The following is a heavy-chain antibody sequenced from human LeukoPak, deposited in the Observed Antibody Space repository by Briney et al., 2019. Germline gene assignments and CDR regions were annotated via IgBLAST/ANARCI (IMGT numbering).Heavy chain of an antibody. CDR3: AREFPYDYVWGSYRYTFAPSVFDY. Sequence: SETLSLTCTVSGGSISSYYWSWIRQPAGKGLEWIGRIYTSGSTNYNPSLKSRVTMSVDTSKNQFSLKLSSVTAADTAVYYCAREFPYDYVWGSYRYTFAPSVFDYWGQGALVAVSS. CDR2: IYTSGST. D-gene: IGHD3-16*02. J-gene: IGHJ4*02. CDR1: GGSISSYY. V-gene: IGHV4-4*07.